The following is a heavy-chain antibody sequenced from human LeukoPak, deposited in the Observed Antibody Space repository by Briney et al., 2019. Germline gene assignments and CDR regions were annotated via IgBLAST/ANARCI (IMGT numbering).Heavy chain of an antibody. CDR3: ARVPNGVRGVIMVSRASRHFDY. Sequence: MPSETLSLTCAVYGGSFSGYYWSWIRQPPGKGLEWIGEINHSGSTNYNPSLKSRVTISVDTSKNQFSLKLSSVTAADTAVYYCARVPNGVRGVIMVSRASRHFDYWGQGTLVTVSS. J-gene: IGHJ4*02. CDR2: INHSGST. V-gene: IGHV4-34*01. CDR1: GGSFSGYY. D-gene: IGHD3-10*01.